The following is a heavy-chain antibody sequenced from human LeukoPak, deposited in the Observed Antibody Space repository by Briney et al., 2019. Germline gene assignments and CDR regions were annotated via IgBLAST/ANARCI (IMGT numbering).Heavy chain of an antibody. CDR3: AKEGSPMIVVAGFDY. CDR2: ISYDGSNK. CDR1: AFTFSIYA. Sequence: GGSLRLSCSASAFTFSIYAMHWVRQAPGKGLEWVAFISYDGSNKYYAGSVKGRFTISRDNSKNTLYLQMNSLRAEDTAVYYCAKEGSPMIVVAGFDYWGQGTLVTVSS. V-gene: IGHV3-30-3*01. J-gene: IGHJ4*02. D-gene: IGHD3-22*01.